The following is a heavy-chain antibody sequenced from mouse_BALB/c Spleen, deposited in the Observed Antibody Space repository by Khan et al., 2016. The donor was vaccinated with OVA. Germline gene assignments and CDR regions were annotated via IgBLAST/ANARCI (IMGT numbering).Heavy chain of an antibody. D-gene: IGHD1-1*01. CDR1: GYSLTSDYA. CDR2: IGYSGSP. Sequence: VQLQQSGPGLLKPSQSLSLTCPVTGYSLTSDYAWNWIRQFPGNKLEWMASIGYSGSPTSTPSPRSRISIPRATSKNQFFLQLTSVTTEDTATKYEERGRLLLRYPDYIDYWGQGTTLTVSS. CDR3: ERGRLLLRYPDYIDY. J-gene: IGHJ2*01. V-gene: IGHV3-2*02.